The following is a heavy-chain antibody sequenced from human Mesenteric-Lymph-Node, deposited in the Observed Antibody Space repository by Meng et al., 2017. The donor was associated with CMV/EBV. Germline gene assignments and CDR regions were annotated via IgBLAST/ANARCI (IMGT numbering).Heavy chain of an antibody. V-gene: IGHV1-8*03. J-gene: IGHJ6*02. CDR1: GYTFTSYD. Sequence: ASVKVSCKASGYTFTSYDINWVRQATGQGLEWMGWMNPNSGNTGYAQKFQGRVTITRNTSISTAYMELSSLRSEDTAVYYCAVKRPYDFWRDDYYYYGMDVWGQGTTVTVSS. CDR2: MNPNSGNT. D-gene: IGHD3-3*01. CDR3: AVKRPYDFWRDDYYYYGMDV.